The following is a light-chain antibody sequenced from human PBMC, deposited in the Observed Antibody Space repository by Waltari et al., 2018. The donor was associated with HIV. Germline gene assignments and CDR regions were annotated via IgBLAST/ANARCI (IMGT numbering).Light chain of an antibody. J-gene: IGLJ3*02. CDR1: SGHRNYD. Sequence: QRVLTLSTSACASLGASVKDTCTGCSGHRNYDIAWHQQQREKCPRYLMKLNSEGSHSRGDGIPDRFPGSGPGAERYPTISRLQSEDEADYFCQTWETAMRVLCGGTMLTV. CDR3: QTWETAMRV. CDR2: LNSEGSH. V-gene: IGLV4-69*01.